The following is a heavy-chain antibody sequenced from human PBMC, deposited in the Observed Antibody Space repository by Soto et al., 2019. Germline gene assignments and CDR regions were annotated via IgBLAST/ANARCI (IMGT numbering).Heavy chain of an antibody. Sequence: QVQLQESGPGLVRPSGTLSLTCTFSGGSIASDNWWTWVRQPPGRGLEWIGEMYHSGTTNYIPSLKSRVTILIDESKNQFSLKLTSVTAADTARYYCARASASSMLRGVIINWGQGTLVTVSS. CDR1: GGSIASDNW. D-gene: IGHD3-10*01. J-gene: IGHJ4*02. CDR3: ARASASSMLRGVIIN. CDR2: MYHSGTT. V-gene: IGHV4-4*02.